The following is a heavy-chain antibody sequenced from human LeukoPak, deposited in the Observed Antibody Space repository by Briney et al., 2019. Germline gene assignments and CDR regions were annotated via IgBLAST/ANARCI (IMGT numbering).Heavy chain of an antibody. J-gene: IGHJ4*02. CDR1: GGSISTNS. V-gene: IGHV4-59*08. Sequence: PSETLSLTCAVSGGSISTNSWSWIRQPPGKGLEWIGYIYYSGSTNSNPSLKSRVTLSVDTSENHLSLKLRSVTTTDTAVYYCAIHGRYGDPFDYWGQGTLVTVSS. CDR2: IYYSGST. CDR3: AIHGRYGDPFDY. D-gene: IGHD4-17*01.